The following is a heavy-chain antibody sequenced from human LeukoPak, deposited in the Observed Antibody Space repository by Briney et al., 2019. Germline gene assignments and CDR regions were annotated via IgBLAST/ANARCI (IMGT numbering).Heavy chain of an antibody. D-gene: IGHD3-3*01. Sequence: GGSLRLSCAASGFTFSSYAMSWVRQAPGKGLEWVSAISGSGGSTYYADSVKGRFTIPRDNSKNTLYLQMNSLRAEDTAVYYCAKDKVEWLLYDAFDIWGQGTMVTVSS. J-gene: IGHJ3*02. CDR2: ISGSGGST. CDR1: GFTFSSYA. CDR3: AKDKVEWLLYDAFDI. V-gene: IGHV3-23*01.